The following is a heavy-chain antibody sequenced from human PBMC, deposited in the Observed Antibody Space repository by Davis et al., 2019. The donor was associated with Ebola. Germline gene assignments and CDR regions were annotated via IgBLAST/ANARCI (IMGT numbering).Heavy chain of an antibody. CDR2: ISAYNGNT. CDR1: GYTFTSYG. V-gene: IGHV1-18*01. CDR3: AREGITMVRGVILHGMDV. Sequence: ASVKVSCKASGYTFTSYGISWVRQAPGQGLEWMGWISAYNGNTNYAQKLQGRVTMTTDTSTSTAYMELRSLRSDDTAVYYCAREGITMVRGVILHGMDVWGQGTTVTVSS. D-gene: IGHD3-10*01. J-gene: IGHJ6*02.